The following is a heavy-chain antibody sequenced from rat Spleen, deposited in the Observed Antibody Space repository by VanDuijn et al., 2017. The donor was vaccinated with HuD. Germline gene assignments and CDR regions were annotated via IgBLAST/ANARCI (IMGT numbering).Heavy chain of an antibody. D-gene: IGHD5-1*01. V-gene: IGHV5-7*01. CDR2: ISWDGSST. CDR3: ASRTGNWFAY. J-gene: IGHJ3*01. CDR1: GFTFDDYG. Sequence: EVQLVESGGGLVQPGRSLKLSCAASGFTFDDYGMAWVRQAPKNGLEWVASISWDGSSTYYPDSVKGRFTISRDNAKNALYLQMDSLRSEDTATYYCASRTGNWFAYWGQGTLVTVSS.